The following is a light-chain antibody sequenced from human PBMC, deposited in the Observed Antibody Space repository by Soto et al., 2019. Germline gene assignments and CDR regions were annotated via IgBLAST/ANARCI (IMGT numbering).Light chain of an antibody. Sequence: DTVLIQSPATLSLSPGERATLSCRASHTVANFLAWYQHKAGQAPRLLIYDVSNRATGIPARFSGSGSGTDFTLTISSLAPDDFAVYYCQQRGNWPPTFGGGTKVEIK. V-gene: IGKV3-11*01. CDR2: DVS. CDR1: HTVANF. CDR3: QQRGNWPPT. J-gene: IGKJ4*01.